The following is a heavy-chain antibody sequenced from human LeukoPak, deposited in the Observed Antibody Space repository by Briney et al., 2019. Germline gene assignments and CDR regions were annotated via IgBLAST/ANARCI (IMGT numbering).Heavy chain of an antibody. CDR1: GGSFSSYY. V-gene: IGHV4-59*01. CDR3: ARTTEGGYSYGYFYYYYMDV. CDR2: IYYSGST. J-gene: IGHJ6*03. Sequence: SETLSLTCAVYGGSFSSYYWSWIRQPPGKGLERIGYIYYSGSTNYKSSLKSRVTISVDTSKNQFSLKLSSVTAADTAVYYCARTTEGGYSYGYFYYYYMDVWGKGTTVTISS. D-gene: IGHD5-18*01.